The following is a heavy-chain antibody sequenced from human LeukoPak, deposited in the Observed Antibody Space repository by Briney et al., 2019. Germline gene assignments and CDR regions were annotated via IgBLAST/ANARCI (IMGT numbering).Heavy chain of an antibody. Sequence: GGYLSLSCAASGFTFDDYTMHWQRQAQGLGLEWVSLISWDDGSTYYAVSVRGRLTISRDNSKNSLYVQMNSLRTEDTALYYCAKDGQAYYDFWSGPDSHWFDPWGQGTLVTVSS. D-gene: IGHD3-3*01. V-gene: IGHV3-43*01. CDR2: ISWDDGST. CDR1: GFTFDDYT. J-gene: IGHJ5*02. CDR3: AKDGQAYYDFWSGPDSHWFDP.